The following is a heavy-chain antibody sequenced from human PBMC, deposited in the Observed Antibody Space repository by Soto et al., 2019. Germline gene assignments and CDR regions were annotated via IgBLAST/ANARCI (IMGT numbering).Heavy chain of an antibody. D-gene: IGHD6-19*01. CDR1: GFTFSSYA. CDR2: ISGSGGST. CDR3: ANPPGIAVAGTVYYYGMDV. Sequence: GGSLRLSCAASGFTFSSYAMSWVRQAPGKGLEWVSAISGSGGSTYYADSVKGRFTISGDNSKNTLYLQMNSLRAEDTAVYYCANPPGIAVAGTVYYYGMDVWGQGTTVTVSS. J-gene: IGHJ6*02. V-gene: IGHV3-23*01.